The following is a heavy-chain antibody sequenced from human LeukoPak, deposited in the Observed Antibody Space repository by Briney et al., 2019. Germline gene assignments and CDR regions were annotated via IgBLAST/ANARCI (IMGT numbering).Heavy chain of an antibody. CDR1: GFTFSSYA. CDR3: AKDFHGSGSYYAYFDY. CDR2: ASGSGGST. J-gene: IGHJ4*02. D-gene: IGHD3-10*01. Sequence: GGPLRLSCAASGFTFSSYAMSWVRQAPGKGLEWVSAASGSGGSTYYADSVKGRFTISRDNSKNTLYLQMNSLRAEDTAVYYCAKDFHGSGSYYAYFDYWGQGTLVTVSS. V-gene: IGHV3-23*01.